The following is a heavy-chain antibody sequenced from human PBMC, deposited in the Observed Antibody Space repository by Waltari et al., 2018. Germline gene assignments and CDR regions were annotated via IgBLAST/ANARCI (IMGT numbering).Heavy chain of an antibody. CDR2: IWFDVSKK. CDR3: ARATAESALDS. J-gene: IGHJ4*02. D-gene: IGHD2-21*02. CDR1: GFTVFNYG. V-gene: IGHV3-33*01. Sequence: QVQLVESGGDVVQTGRSLRLSCSTSGFTVFNYGMHWVRQAPGKGLEWVAVIWFDVSKKYYVDSVKGRFTISRDTSRNTLYLQMDSLRVEDTAMYYCARATAESALDSWGQGTRVIVSS.